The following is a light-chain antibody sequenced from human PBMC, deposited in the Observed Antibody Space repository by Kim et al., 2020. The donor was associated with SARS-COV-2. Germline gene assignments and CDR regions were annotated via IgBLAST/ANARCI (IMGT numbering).Light chain of an antibody. J-gene: IGLJ3*02. Sequence: RQTATLTRTGNSNNVGNEGAAWLQQHQDHPPKRLSYRNNTRPSGISERIFASRSGNTASLTITGLQPEDEADYYCSAWDSSLSAWVFGGGTQLTVL. V-gene: IGLV10-54*01. CDR3: SAWDSSLSAWV. CDR1: SNNVGNEG. CDR2: RNN.